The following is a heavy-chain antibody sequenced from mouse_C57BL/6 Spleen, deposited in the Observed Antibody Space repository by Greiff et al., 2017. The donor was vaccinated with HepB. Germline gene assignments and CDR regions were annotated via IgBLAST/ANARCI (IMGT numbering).Heavy chain of an antibody. CDR1: GFTFSDYG. V-gene: IGHV5-17*01. J-gene: IGHJ1*03. CDR2: ISSGSSTI. CDR3: ARSDGYYDWYFDV. D-gene: IGHD2-3*01. Sequence: EVMLVESGGGLVKPGGSLKLSCAASGFTFSDYGIHWVRQAPEKGLEWVAYISSGSSTIYYADTVKGRFTISRDNAKNTLFLQMTSLRSEDTAMYYCARSDGYYDWYFDVWGTGTTVTVSS.